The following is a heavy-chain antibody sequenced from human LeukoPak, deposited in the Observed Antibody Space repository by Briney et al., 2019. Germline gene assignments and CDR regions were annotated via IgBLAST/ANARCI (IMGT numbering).Heavy chain of an antibody. CDR3: ARLPLGCGGTPYYFDY. J-gene: IGHJ4*02. Sequence: SETLSLTRTGSGGYISSYYWSWIRQPPGKGLEWIGYIYYSGSTNYNPPLKSRVTISVDTSKNQFSLKLSSVTAADTAVYYCARLPLGCGGTPYYFDYWGQGTLVTVSS. CDR1: GGYISSYY. V-gene: IGHV4-59*12. D-gene: IGHD4-23*01. CDR2: IYYSGST.